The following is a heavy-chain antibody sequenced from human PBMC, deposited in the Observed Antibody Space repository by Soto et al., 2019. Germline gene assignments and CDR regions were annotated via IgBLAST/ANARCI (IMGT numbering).Heavy chain of an antibody. D-gene: IGHD5-12*01. CDR2: INHSGST. V-gene: IGHV4-34*01. CDR1: GGSFSGYY. J-gene: IGHJ6*03. CDR3: ARVGEGPDPIVAPTIKKYYMDV. Sequence: PEETLSLTCAVYGGSFSGYYWSWIRQPPGKGLEWIGEINHSGSTNYNPSLKSRVTISVDTSKNQFSLKLSSVTAADTAVYYCARVGEGPDPIVAPTIKKYYMDVWGKGTTVNVSS.